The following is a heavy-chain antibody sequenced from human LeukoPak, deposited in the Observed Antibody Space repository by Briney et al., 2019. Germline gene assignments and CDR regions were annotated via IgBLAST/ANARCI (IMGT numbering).Heavy chain of an antibody. CDR3: GRSLRGAYLGALDY. CDR1: GDSVSNYSAA. V-gene: IGHV6-1*01. D-gene: IGHD7-27*01. CDR2: TYYRSRWYT. Sequence: SQTLSLTCAISGDSVSNYSAAWEWIRQSPSRGLEWLGRTYYRSRWYTDYAPSVRSRVTISADTSKNQFFLQLNSVSPEDTAMYYCGRSLRGAYLGALDYWGQGTLVTASS. J-gene: IGHJ4*02.